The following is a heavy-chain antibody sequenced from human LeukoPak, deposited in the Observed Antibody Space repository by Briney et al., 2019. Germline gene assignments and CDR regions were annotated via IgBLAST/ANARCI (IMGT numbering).Heavy chain of an antibody. D-gene: IGHD2-2*03. CDR2: IWYDGSNK. Sequence: GGSLRLSCAASGFTFSSYGMHWVRQAPGKGLEWVAVIWYDGSNKYYADSVKGRFTISRDNSKNTLYLQMDSLRAEDTAVYYRARDGYCSSTSCLGDVWGQGTTVTVSS. V-gene: IGHV3-33*01. CDR1: GFTFSSYG. J-gene: IGHJ6*02. CDR3: ARDGYCSSTSCLGDV.